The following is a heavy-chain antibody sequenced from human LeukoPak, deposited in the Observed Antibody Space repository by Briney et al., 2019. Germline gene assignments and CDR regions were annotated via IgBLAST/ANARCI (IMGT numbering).Heavy chain of an antibody. D-gene: IGHD3-10*01. CDR2: SLYSGTT. Sequence: SETLSLTCTVSGGSISSGFFYCTWIRQHPGKGLEWIGYSLYSGTTYYNPSLKSRVTISVDTSKNQFSLKLSSVTAADTAVYYCARALVGDYFDYWGQGTLVTVSS. J-gene: IGHJ4*02. CDR3: ARALVGDYFDY. V-gene: IGHV4-31*03. CDR1: GGSISSGFFY.